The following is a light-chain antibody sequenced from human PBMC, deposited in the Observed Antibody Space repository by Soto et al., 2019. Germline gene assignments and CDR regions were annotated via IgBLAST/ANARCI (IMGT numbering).Light chain of an antibody. CDR3: CAYTGSGNVV. J-gene: IGLJ2*01. CDR2: EAT. V-gene: IGLV2-23*01. CDR1: SSDVGSYNL. Sequence: QSALTQPASVSGSPEQSITISCTGTSSDVGSYNLVSWYQQHPGKAPKVLIYEATKRPSGVSNRFSGSESGNTASLTISGLQAEGEANYYCCAYTGSGNVVFGGGTKLTVL.